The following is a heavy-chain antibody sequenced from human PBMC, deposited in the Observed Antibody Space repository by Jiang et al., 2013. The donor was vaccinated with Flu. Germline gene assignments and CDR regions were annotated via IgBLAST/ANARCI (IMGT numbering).Heavy chain of an antibody. Sequence: VGVGWIRQPPGKALEWLALIFGMMISATAPSLKSRLTITKDTSKNQVVLTMTNMDPVDTATYYCAHNSVQPYGTGDFDYWGQGTLVTVSS. CDR2: IFGMMI. J-gene: IGHJ4*02. CDR3: AHNSVQPYGTGDFDY. V-gene: IGHV2-5*02. D-gene: IGHD2-2*01. CDR1: VG.